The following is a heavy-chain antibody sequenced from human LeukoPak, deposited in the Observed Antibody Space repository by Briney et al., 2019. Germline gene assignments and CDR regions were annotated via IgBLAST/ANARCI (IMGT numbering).Heavy chain of an antibody. J-gene: IGHJ4*02. CDR1: GFTFDDYG. D-gene: IGHD6-19*01. CDR3: AKEGGQWPNVQFDY. V-gene: IGHV3-20*04. Sequence: PGGSLRLSCAASGFTFDDYGMSWVRQAPGKGLEWVSGINWNGDSTAYADSVKGRFIISRDNAKNSLYLQMNSLRAEDTAFYYCAKEGGQWPNVQFDYWGQGTLVTVSS. CDR2: INWNGDST.